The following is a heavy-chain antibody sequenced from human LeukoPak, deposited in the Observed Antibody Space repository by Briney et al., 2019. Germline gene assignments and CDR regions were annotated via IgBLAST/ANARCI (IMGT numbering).Heavy chain of an antibody. J-gene: IGHJ2*01. CDR3: ARDSGYRAYWYFDL. CDR2: IYDSEST. CDR1: GGSISSSSYY. Sequence: SETLSLTCTVSGGSISSSSYYWSWIRQHPGKGLEWIGYIYDSESTYYNPSLKSRVTISVDTSKNQFSLRLSSVTAADTAVYYCARDSGYRAYWYFDLWGRGTLVTVSS. D-gene: IGHD3-10*01. V-gene: IGHV4-31*03.